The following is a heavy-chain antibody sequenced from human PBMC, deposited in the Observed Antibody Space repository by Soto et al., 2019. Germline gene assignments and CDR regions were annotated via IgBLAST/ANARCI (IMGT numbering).Heavy chain of an antibody. Sequence: EVQLVDSGGGLVKPGGSLRLSCAASGFTFSRYGMNWVRQAPGKGLEWVSSISSSTSYVYYADSVKGHFSVSRDNAKKILYLEMYALRTEDTAVYYCARDPSEGRVGNWFESWGQGTLVTVSS. CDR2: ISSSTSYV. J-gene: IGHJ5*01. V-gene: IGHV3-21*01. CDR1: GFTFSRYG. D-gene: IGHD2-2*01. CDR3: ARDPSEGRVGNWFES.